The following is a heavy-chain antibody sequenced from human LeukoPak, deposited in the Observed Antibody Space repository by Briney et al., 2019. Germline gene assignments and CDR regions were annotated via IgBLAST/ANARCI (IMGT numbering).Heavy chain of an antibody. Sequence: PGGSLRLSCAASGFTFSSYGMHWVRQAPGKGLEWVAFMRYDGSNKYYADSVKGRFTISRDNAKNSLYLQMNSLRAEDTAVYYCARGPNCGGDCYFLYFDYWGQGTLVTVSS. J-gene: IGHJ4*02. CDR3: ARGPNCGGDCYFLYFDY. D-gene: IGHD2-21*02. CDR2: MRYDGSNK. V-gene: IGHV3-30*02. CDR1: GFTFSSYG.